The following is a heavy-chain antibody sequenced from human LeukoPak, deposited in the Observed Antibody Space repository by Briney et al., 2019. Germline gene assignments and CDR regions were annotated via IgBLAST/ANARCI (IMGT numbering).Heavy chain of an antibody. CDR2: INHSGST. V-gene: IGHV4-34*01. Sequence: SETLYLTCTVSGGSISGYFWSWVRQPPGKGLEWIGEINHSGSTNYNPSLKSRVTISVDTSKNQFSLKLSSVTAADTAVYYCARRGYSGYVYFDYWGQGTLVTVSS. D-gene: IGHD5-12*01. J-gene: IGHJ4*02. CDR1: GGSISGYF. CDR3: ARRGYSGYVYFDY.